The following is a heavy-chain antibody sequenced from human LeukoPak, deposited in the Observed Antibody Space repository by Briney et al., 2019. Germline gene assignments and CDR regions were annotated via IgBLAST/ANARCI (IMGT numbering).Heavy chain of an antibody. CDR1: GGSISSSNW. CDR3: ARDAYGSGSYNDY. CDR2: IYHSGST. D-gene: IGHD3-10*01. Sequence: SETLSLTCAVSGGSISSSNWWSWVRQPPGKGLEWIGEIYHSGSTNYNPSLKSRVTISVDKSKNQFSLKLSSVTAADTAVYYCARDAYGSGSYNDYWGQGTLVTVSS. V-gene: IGHV4-4*02. J-gene: IGHJ4*02.